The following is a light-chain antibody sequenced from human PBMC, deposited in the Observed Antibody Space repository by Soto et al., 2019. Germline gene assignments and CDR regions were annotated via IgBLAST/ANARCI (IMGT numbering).Light chain of an antibody. CDR3: QEYDGAPPIT. Sequence: DIVLTQSPGTLSLSPGERATLSCRASQTVRSSSLAWYQHKPGQAPTLLIFDASSRASGTPERFSGSGSGTDVTLTISRLEPEDFAVYYCQEYDGAPPITFGLGNKVDIK. CDR2: DAS. V-gene: IGKV3-20*01. CDR1: QTVRSSS. J-gene: IGKJ1*01.